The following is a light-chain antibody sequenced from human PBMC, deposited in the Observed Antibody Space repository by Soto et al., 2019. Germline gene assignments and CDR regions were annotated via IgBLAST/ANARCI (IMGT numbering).Light chain of an antibody. CDR2: LEGSGSY. V-gene: IGLV4-60*03. Sequence: QPVLTQSSSASASLGSSVKLTCTLNSGHSSYIIAWHQQQPGKAPRYLMKLEGSGSYNKGSGVPYRFSGSSSGADRYLTISNLQSEDEADYYCETWDSNSRVFGGGTKLTVL. CDR3: ETWDSNSRV. J-gene: IGLJ3*02. CDR1: SGHSSYI.